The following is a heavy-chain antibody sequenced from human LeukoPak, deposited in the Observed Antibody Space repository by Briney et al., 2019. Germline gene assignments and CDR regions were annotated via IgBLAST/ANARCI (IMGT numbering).Heavy chain of an antibody. D-gene: IGHD3-10*01. CDR2: IIPIFGTA. V-gene: IGHV1-69*13. CDR1: GGTFSSYA. J-gene: IGHJ4*02. CDR3: ARGLRFGELLVY. Sequence: SVKVSCKASGGTFSSYAISWVRQAPGQGLEWMGGIIPIFGTANYAQKFQGRVTITADESTSTAYMELSSLRSEDTAVYYCARGLRFGELLVYWGQGTLVTVSS.